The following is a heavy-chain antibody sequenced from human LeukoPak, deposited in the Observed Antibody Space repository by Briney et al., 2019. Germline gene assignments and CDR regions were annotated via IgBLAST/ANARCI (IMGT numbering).Heavy chain of an antibody. J-gene: IGHJ4*02. Sequence: PGGSLRLSCAASGFSFSNYWLSWVRQAPGKGLEWVANINQDGSVKYYVDSVKGRFTISRDNAKNSLYLQMNSLRAEDTAMYFCARDGETGYSCASFDYWGQGTLVTVSS. CDR2: INQDGSVK. D-gene: IGHD5-18*01. CDR3: ARDGETGYSCASFDY. V-gene: IGHV3-7*05. CDR1: GFSFSNYW.